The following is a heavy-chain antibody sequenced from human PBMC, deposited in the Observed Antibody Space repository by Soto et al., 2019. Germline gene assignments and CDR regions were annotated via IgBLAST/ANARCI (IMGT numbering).Heavy chain of an antibody. CDR3: ARASATTVVTPDAFDI. J-gene: IGHJ3*02. CDR2: ISAYNGNT. D-gene: IGHD4-17*01. V-gene: IGHV1-18*04. Sequence: ASVKVSCKASGYTFTSYYMRCVRQAPGQGLEWMGWISAYNGNTNYAQKLQGRVTMTTDTSTSTAYMELRSLRSDDTAVYYCARASATTVVTPDAFDIWGQGTLVTVSS. CDR1: GYTFTSYY.